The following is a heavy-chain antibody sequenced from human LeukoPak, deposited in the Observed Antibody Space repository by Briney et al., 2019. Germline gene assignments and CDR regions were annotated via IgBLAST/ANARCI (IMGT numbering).Heavy chain of an antibody. CDR2: ISSSSSYI. CDR3: ARDSRAYSSSWYVLNWFDP. V-gene: IGHV3-21*01. CDR1: GFTFSSYS. D-gene: IGHD6-13*01. J-gene: IGHJ5*02. Sequence: GRSLRLSCAASGFTFSSYSMNWVRQAPGKGLEWVSTISSSSSYIYYADSVKGRFTISRDNAKNSLYLQMNSLRAEDTAVYYCARDSRAYSSSWYVLNWFDPWDQGTLVTVSS.